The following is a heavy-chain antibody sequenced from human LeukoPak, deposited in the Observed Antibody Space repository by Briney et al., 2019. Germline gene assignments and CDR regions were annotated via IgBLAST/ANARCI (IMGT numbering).Heavy chain of an antibody. J-gene: IGHJ6*03. CDR2: IYYSGGT. CDR3: ARSAGSSRIYYYYYMDV. D-gene: IGHD6-13*01. Sequence: PSETLSLTCTVSGGSISSYYWSWIRQPPGKGLEWIGYIYYSGGTNYNPSLKSRVTTSVDTSKNQFSLKLSSVTAADTAVYYCARSAGSSRIYYYYYMDVWGKGTTVTISS. CDR1: GGSISSYY. V-gene: IGHV4-59*08.